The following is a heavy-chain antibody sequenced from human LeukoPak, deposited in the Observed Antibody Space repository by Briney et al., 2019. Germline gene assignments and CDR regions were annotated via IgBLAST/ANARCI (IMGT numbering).Heavy chain of an antibody. D-gene: IGHD3-10*01. CDR2: ISAGGDLT. Sequence: GGSLRLSCAVSGFIFKDFPMTWVRQAPGKGLEWLSGISAGGDLTFHADSLKGRFTISRDNYKNTLYLQMDSLRAEDTAVYYCAKSLYTSAAGSGRASDIWGQGTMVTVSS. CDR3: AKSLYTSAAGSGRASDI. J-gene: IGHJ3*02. CDR1: GFIFKDFP. V-gene: IGHV3-23*01.